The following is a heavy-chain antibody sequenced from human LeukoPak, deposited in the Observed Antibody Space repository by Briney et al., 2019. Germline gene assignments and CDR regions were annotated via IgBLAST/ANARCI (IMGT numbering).Heavy chain of an antibody. CDR1: GYTFSNYG. CDR3: ARHSGSGWQALGY. D-gene: IGHD6-19*01. J-gene: IGHJ4*02. CDR2: TSYNGNT. Sequence: WASVKVSCKASGYTFSNYGISWVRQAPGLGLEWMGWTSYNGNTNYAQKFKDRVTMTTDTSTTTAYMELRSLESDDTAVYYCARHSGSGWQALGYWGQGTLVTVSS. V-gene: IGHV1-18*04.